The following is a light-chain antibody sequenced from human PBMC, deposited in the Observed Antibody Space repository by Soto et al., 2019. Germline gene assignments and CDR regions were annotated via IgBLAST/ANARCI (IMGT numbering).Light chain of an antibody. V-gene: IGLV2-14*01. J-gene: IGLJ2*01. CDR3: CSYAGSYTLRVV. CDR2: EVS. CDR1: SSDVGGYNY. Sequence: QSALTQPASVSGSPGQSITISCTGSSSDVGGYNYVSWYQQHPGKAPKLMIYEVSNRPSGISNRFSGSKSGNTASLTLSGLQAEDEADYYCCSYAGSYTLRVVFGGGTKLTVL.